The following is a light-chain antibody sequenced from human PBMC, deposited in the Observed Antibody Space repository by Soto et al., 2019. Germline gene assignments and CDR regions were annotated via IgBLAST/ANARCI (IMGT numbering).Light chain of an antibody. J-gene: IGKJ3*01. V-gene: IGKV1-33*01. CDR2: DAS. CDR3: QQYADQFT. CDR1: QDIRNY. Sequence: DIQMTQSPSPLSASVGDRVTITCQASQDIRNYLNWYQKKPGKAPKLLIYDASSLEAGVPSRFSGSGSGTDFTFTISSLQPEDFATHYCQQYADQFTFGPGTEVDVQ.